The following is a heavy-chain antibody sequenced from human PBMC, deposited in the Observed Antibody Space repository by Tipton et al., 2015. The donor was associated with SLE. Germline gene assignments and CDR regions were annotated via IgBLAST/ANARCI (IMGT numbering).Heavy chain of an antibody. V-gene: IGHV1-18*01. CDR1: GGTFSSYA. CDR3: ARDSAIYAFDI. CDR2: ISAYNGNT. J-gene: IGHJ3*02. D-gene: IGHD3-9*01. Sequence: QLVQSGAEVKKPGSSVKVSCKASGGTFSSYAISWVRQAPGQGLEWMGWISAYNGNTNYAQKLQDRVTMTTDTSTNTAYMELRSLRSDDTAVYYCARDSAIYAFDIWGQGTMVTVSS.